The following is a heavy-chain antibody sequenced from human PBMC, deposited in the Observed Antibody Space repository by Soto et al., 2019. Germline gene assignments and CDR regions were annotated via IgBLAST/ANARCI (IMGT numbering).Heavy chain of an antibody. CDR1: GGSFSGYY. D-gene: IGHD3-3*01. J-gene: IGHJ4*02. CDR3: ARGPYYDFWSGSHRYYFDY. Sequence: PSETLSLTCAVYGGSFSGYYWSWIRQPPGKGLEWIGEINHSGSTNYNPSLKSRVTISVDTSKNQFSLKLSSVTAADTAVYYCARGPYYDFWSGSHRYYFDYWGQGTLVTVSS. CDR2: INHSGST. V-gene: IGHV4-34*01.